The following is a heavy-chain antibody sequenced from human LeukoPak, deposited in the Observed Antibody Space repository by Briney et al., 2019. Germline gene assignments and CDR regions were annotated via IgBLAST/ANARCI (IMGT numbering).Heavy chain of an antibody. J-gene: IGHJ3*02. CDR1: GGSISSGGYY. V-gene: IGHV4-31*03. CDR2: IYYSGST. Sequence: PSQTLSLTCTVSGGSISSGGYYWSWIRQHPGKGLEWIGYIYYSGSTYYNPSLKSRVTISVDTSKNQFSLKLSSVTAADTAVYYCARPSSSPTEGYAFDIWGQGTMVTVSS. CDR3: ARPSSSPTEGYAFDI. D-gene: IGHD6-13*01.